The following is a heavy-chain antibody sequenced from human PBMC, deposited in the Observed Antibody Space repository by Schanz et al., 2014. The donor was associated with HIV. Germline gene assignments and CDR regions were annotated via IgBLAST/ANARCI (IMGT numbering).Heavy chain of an antibody. Sequence: VQLVESGGGLVKPGGSLRLSCAASGFTFSSYAMHWVRQAPGKGLEWVTFISSDGSFQYYADSVKGRFTISRDNSKNTLYLQMNSLRAEDTAVYYCATAAVTDYSDNWGQGTLVTVSS. CDR3: ATAAVTDYSDN. V-gene: IGHV3-30*19. CDR1: GFTFSSYA. D-gene: IGHD4-17*01. J-gene: IGHJ4*02. CDR2: ISSDGSFQ.